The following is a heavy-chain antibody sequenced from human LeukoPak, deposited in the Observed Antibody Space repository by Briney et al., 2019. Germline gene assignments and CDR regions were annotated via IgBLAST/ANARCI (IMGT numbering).Heavy chain of an antibody. CDR3: ARDNYYDSSGLGY. V-gene: IGHV3-21*01. Sequence: GGSLRLSCAASGFTFSSYWMSWVRQAPGKGLEWVSSISSSSSYIYYADSVKGRFTISRDNAKNSLYLQMNSLRAEDTAVYYCARDNYYDSSGLGYWGQGTLVTVSS. CDR1: GFTFSSYW. D-gene: IGHD3-22*01. CDR2: ISSSSSYI. J-gene: IGHJ4*02.